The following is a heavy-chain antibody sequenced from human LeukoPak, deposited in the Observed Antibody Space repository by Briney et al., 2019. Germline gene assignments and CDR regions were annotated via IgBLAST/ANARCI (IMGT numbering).Heavy chain of an antibody. CDR1: GFTFSDYY. V-gene: IGHV3-11*01. Sequence: KPGGSLRLSCAASGFTFSDYYMSWIRQAPGKGLEWVSYISSSGSTIYYADSVKGRFTISRDNAKNSLYLQMNSLRAEDTAVYYCAASTRHSIAVAGDGAFDIWGQGTMVTVSS. D-gene: IGHD6-19*01. J-gene: IGHJ3*02. CDR2: ISSSGSTI. CDR3: AASTRHSIAVAGDGAFDI.